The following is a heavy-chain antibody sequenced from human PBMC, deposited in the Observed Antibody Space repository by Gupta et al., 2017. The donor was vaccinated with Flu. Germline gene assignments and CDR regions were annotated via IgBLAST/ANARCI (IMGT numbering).Heavy chain of an antibody. CDR3: ARGDVQR. J-gene: IGHJ1*01. V-gene: IGHV3-72*01. CDR2: IRSKSTGYTT. Sequence: MDWVRQAPGNGLEWVARIRSKSTGYTTAYAASVQGRFTISRDDSRNSLYLQLNSLKTEDTAVYYCARGDVQRWGQGTLVTVSS.